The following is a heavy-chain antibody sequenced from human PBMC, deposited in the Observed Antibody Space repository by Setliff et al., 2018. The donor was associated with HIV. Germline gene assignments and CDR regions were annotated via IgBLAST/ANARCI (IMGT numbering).Heavy chain of an antibody. CDR3: ARLDSSGYYRSFDV. CDR2: IHPRDFDI. V-gene: IGHV5-51*01. J-gene: IGHJ3*01. Sequence: GESLKISCKASGYTFTNYWTAWVRQMPGKGLEWMGIIHPRDFDIKYSQSFQGQVTISADKSLSTAYLQWNSLKASDNALYYCARLDSSGYYRSFDVWGQGTMVTVSS. D-gene: IGHD3-22*01. CDR1: GYTFTNYW.